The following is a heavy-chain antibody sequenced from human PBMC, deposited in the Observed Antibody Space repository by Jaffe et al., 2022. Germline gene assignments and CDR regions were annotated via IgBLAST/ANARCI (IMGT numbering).Heavy chain of an antibody. Sequence: QLQLQESGPGLVKPSETLSLTCTVSGGSISSSSYYWGWIRQPPGKGLEWIGSIYYSGSTYYNPSLKSRVTISVDTSKNQFSLKLSSVTAADTAVYYCASDTGILFAFDIWGQGTMVTVSS. CDR2: IYYSGST. V-gene: IGHV4-39*01. J-gene: IGHJ3*02. D-gene: IGHD6-13*01. CDR3: ASDTGILFAFDI. CDR1: GGSISSSSYY.